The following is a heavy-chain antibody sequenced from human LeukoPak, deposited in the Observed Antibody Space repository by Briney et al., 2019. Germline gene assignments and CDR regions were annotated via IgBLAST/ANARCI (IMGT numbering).Heavy chain of an antibody. Sequence: PSQTLSLTCTVSGGSVNSDGYIWTWVRQPPGKGLEWVGYIYYSGSAHYNPSLKSRLTISLHTSKNQFSLNLTSVTAADTAVYYCARDDPITMVRGFDYWGQGTLVTVSP. CDR2: IYYSGSA. CDR1: GGSVNSDGYI. CDR3: ARDDPITMVRGFDY. V-gene: IGHV4-30-4*01. D-gene: IGHD3-10*01. J-gene: IGHJ4*02.